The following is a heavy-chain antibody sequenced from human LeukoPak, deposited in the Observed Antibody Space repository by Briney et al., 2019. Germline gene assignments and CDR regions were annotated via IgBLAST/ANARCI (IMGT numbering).Heavy chain of an antibody. CDR3: ARDYADYVGYFFFDY. V-gene: IGHV3-23*01. J-gene: IGHJ4*02. CDR1: GFPFNNYA. CDR2: ISGGGETT. Sequence: GESLTLSCAASGFPFNNYAMNWVRQAPGKGLECVSSISGGGETTYYADSAKGRFTISRDNSQNTLYLQMNSLRAEDTAVYYCARDYADYVGYFFFDYWGQGTLVTVSS. D-gene: IGHD4-17*01.